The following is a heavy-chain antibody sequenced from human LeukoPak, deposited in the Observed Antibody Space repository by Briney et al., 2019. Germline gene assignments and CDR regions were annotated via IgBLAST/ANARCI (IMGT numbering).Heavy chain of an antibody. CDR2: IYYSGST. CDR1: GGSISSSSYY. V-gene: IGHV4-39*01. CDR3: ARHGIDIVATIREAFDI. J-gene: IGHJ3*02. Sequence: SETLSLTCTVSGGSISSSSYYWGWIRQPPGKGLEWIGSIYYSGSTYYNPSLKSRVTISVDTSKNQFSLKLSSVTAADAAVYYCARHGIDIVATIREAFDIWGQGTMVIVSS. D-gene: IGHD5-12*01.